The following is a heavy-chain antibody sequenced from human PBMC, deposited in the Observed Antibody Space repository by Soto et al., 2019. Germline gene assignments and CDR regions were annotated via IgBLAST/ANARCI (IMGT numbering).Heavy chain of an antibody. Sequence: GGSLRLSCAASGFTFSNYAVTWVRQAPGKGLEWVSTISGSGGSTYYADSVKGRFTISGDNSKNTLYLQMNSLRVEDTAVYYCAKRAYGSDFDYWGQGTLVTVSS. D-gene: IGHD3-10*01. CDR3: AKRAYGSDFDY. CDR1: GFTFSNYA. CDR2: ISGSGGST. J-gene: IGHJ4*02. V-gene: IGHV3-23*01.